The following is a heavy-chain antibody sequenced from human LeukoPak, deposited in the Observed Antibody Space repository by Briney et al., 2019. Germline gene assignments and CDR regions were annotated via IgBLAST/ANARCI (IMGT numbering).Heavy chain of an antibody. CDR2: INPKNGGT. J-gene: IGHJ4*02. CDR3: AREPPYSGHCDITTCDVSRFDL. Sequence: ASVKVSCKTSGFRFSDYYLHWVRQAPGQGLEWMGWINPKNGGTNPAEKFQGRVTMTRDTSLSTAFMELTGLTSDDTAVYFCAREPPYSGHCDITTCDVSRFDLWGQGTLVTVSS. CDR1: GFRFSDYY. V-gene: IGHV1-2*02. D-gene: IGHD2-2*01.